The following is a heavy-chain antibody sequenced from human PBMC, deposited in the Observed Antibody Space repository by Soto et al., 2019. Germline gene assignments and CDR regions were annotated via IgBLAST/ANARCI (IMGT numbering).Heavy chain of an antibody. Sequence: QLQLQESGPRLVKPSETLSLTCTVSGGSITSGTYYWGWIRQPPGKGLEWIGTMYHSGSTYYNPSPKLPAPISVDTSKNQSPLKLNPVTAADTAVYYCARMTTVASFHYWGQGTLVTVSS. CDR1: GGSITSGTYY. V-gene: IGHV4-39*01. D-gene: IGHD4-17*01. CDR3: ARMTTVASFHY. CDR2: MYHSGST. J-gene: IGHJ4*02.